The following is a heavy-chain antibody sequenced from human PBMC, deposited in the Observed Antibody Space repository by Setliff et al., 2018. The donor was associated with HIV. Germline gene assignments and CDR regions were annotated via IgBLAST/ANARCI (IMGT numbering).Heavy chain of an antibody. Sequence: PSETLSLTCTVSGYSISSGYYWGLIRQPPGKGLEWIGSIYHSGSTYYNPSLKSRVTISVDTPKNQFSLRMTSTTAADTAIYYCARGVPLLPPNFWGQGTLVTVSS. CDR3: ARGVPLLPPNF. D-gene: IGHD2-15*01. CDR2: IYHSGST. V-gene: IGHV4-38-2*02. J-gene: IGHJ4*02. CDR1: GYSISSGYY.